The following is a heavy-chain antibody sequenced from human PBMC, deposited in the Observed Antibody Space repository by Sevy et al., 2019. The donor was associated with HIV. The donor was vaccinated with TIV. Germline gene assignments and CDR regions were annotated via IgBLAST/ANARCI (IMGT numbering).Heavy chain of an antibody. J-gene: IGHJ3*02. CDR2: ISSSSSYI. D-gene: IGHD4-4*01. Sequence: GGSLRLSCAASGFTFSSYSMNWVRQAPGKGLEWVSSISSSSSYIYYADSVKGRFTISRVNAKNSLYLQMNSLRAEDTDVYYCARGRPYSNSPYAFDIWGQGTMVTVSS. CDR1: GFTFSSYS. V-gene: IGHV3-21*01. CDR3: ARGRPYSNSPYAFDI.